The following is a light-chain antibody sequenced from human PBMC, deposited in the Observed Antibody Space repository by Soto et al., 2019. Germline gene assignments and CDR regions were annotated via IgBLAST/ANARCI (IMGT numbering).Light chain of an antibody. J-gene: IGKJ4*01. CDR2: DAS. V-gene: IGKV1-33*01. CDR1: QGINNF. CDR3: QQYDYFPRT. Sequence: DIQMTQSPSSLSASVGDRVTITCQASQGINNFLSWYQQKPGKSPKLLIYDASNLETGVPSRFSGSGSGTTFIFTISSLQAADIATYYCQQYDYFPRTFGGGTKVEIK.